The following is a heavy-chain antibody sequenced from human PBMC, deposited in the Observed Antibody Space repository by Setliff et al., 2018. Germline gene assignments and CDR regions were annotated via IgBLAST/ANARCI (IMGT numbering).Heavy chain of an antibody. J-gene: IGHJ4*02. CDR1: GGSLSSYY. Sequence: SLTCTVSGGSLSSYYWSWFRQPPGKGLEWIGYIHYSGSTNYNPSLKSRVTISVDTSKNQFSLKLSSVTAADTAVYYCARSPYVVVTAIPFDYWGQGTLVTVSS. CDR2: IHYSGST. V-gene: IGHV4-59*12. D-gene: IGHD2-21*02. CDR3: ARSPYVVVTAIPFDY.